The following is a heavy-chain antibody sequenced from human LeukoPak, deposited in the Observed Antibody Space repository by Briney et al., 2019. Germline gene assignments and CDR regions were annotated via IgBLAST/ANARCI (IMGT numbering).Heavy chain of an antibody. CDR2: ISGSGGTT. CDR3: AKRYCTTTSCSLFDY. D-gene: IGHD2-2*01. Sequence: AGSLRLSCAASGFTFSDYAVSWVRQAPGKGLEWVSAISGSGGTTYYADSVKGRFTISRDNSKNALYLQMNSLRAEDTAMYYCAKRYCTTTSCSLFDYWGQGTLVTVSS. CDR1: GFTFSDYA. V-gene: IGHV3-23*01. J-gene: IGHJ4*02.